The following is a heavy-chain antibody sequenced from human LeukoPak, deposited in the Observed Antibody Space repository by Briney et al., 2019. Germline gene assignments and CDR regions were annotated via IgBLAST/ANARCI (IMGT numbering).Heavy chain of an antibody. CDR3: ARDIAAAGTNYYYGMDV. CDR1: GYTFTGYY. CDR2: INPNSGGT. J-gene: IGHJ6*02. V-gene: IGHV1-2*04. D-gene: IGHD6-13*01. Sequence: ASVKVSCKASGYTFTGYYMHWVRQAPGQGLEWMGWINPNSGGTNYAQKFQGWVTMTRDTSICTAYMELSRLRSDDTAVYYCARDIAAAGTNYYYGMDVWGQGTTVTVSS.